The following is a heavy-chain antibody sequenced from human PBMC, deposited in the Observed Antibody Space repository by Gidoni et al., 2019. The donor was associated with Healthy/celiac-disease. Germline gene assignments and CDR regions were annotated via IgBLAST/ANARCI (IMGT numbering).Heavy chain of an antibody. CDR3: ARGHGSWYYYYGMDV. D-gene: IGHD6-13*01. Sequence: QVQLQQWGAGLLKPSETLSLTCAVYGGSFSGYYWSWIRQPPGKGLEWIGEINHSGSTNYNPSLKSRVTISVDTSKNQFSLKLSSVTAADTAVYYCARGHGSWYYYYGMDVWGQGTTVTVSS. CDR1: GGSFSGYY. CDR2: INHSGST. J-gene: IGHJ6*02. V-gene: IGHV4-34*01.